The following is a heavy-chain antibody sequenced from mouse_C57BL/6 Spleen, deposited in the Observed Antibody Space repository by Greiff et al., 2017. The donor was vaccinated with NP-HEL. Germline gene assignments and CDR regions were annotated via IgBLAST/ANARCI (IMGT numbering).Heavy chain of an antibody. D-gene: IGHD3-1*01. V-gene: IGHV1-76*01. CDR2: IYPGSGNT. J-gene: IGHJ4*01. Sequence: QVQLKESGAELVRPGASVKLSCKASGYTFTDYYINWVKQRPGQGLEWIARIYPGSGNTYYNEKFKGKATLTAEKSSSTAYMQLSSLTSEDSAVYFCARGLVDYWGQGTSVTVSS. CDR3: ARGLVDY. CDR1: GYTFTDYY.